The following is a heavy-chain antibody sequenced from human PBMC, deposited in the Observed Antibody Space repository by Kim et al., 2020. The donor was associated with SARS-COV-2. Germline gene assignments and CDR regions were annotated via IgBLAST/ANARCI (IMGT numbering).Heavy chain of an antibody. Sequence: GSCGSRYGADSVKRRFTISRDDSKNTRYLQMNSLGAEDTAVYYCAKRLDYWGQGNLVNVSS. CDR3: AKRLDY. J-gene: IGHJ4*02. CDR2: GSCGSR. V-gene: IGHV3-23*01.